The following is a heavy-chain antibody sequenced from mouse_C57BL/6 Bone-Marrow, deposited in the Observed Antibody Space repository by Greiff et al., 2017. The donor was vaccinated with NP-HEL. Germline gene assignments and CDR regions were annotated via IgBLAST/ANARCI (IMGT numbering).Heavy chain of an antibody. D-gene: IGHD2-4*01. V-gene: IGHV5-4*01. CDR3: ARESTMITYYFDY. J-gene: IGHJ2*01. Sequence: DVKLQESGGGLVKPGGSLKLSCAASGFTFSSYAMSWVRQTPEKRLEWVATISDGGSYTYYPDNVKGRFTISRDNAKNNLYLQMSHLKSEDTAMYYCARESTMITYYFDYWGQGTTLTVSS. CDR1: GFTFSSYA. CDR2: ISDGGSYT.